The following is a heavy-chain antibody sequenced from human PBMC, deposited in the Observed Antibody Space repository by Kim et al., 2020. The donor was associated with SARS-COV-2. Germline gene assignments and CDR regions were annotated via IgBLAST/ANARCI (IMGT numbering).Heavy chain of an antibody. D-gene: IGHD3-10*01. V-gene: IGHV1-69*01. J-gene: IGHJ2*01. Sequence: QKLQGRVTITADESTSTAYMELSSLRSEDTAVYYCARHYGSGSENWYFDLWGRGTLVTVSS. CDR3: ARHYGSGSENWYFDL.